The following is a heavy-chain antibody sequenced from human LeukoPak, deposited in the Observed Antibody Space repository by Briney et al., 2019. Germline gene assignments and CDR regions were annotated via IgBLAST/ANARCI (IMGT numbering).Heavy chain of an antibody. CDR3: ARGAYDFWSGYYRGWFDP. D-gene: IGHD3-3*01. V-gene: IGHV4-34*01. Sequence: SETLSLTCAVYGGSFSGYYWSWIRQPPGKGLEWIGEINHSGSTNYNPSLKSRVTISVDTSKNQFSLKLSSVTAADTAVYYCARGAYDFWSGYYRGWFDPWGQGTLVTVSS. CDR1: GGSFSGYY. J-gene: IGHJ5*02. CDR2: INHSGST.